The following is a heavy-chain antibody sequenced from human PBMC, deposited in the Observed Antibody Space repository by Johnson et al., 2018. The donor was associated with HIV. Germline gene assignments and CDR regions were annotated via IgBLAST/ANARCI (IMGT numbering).Heavy chain of an antibody. V-gene: IGHV3-7*03. CDR3: ARGPSQLYWPDVAFDI. D-gene: IGHD2-8*02. Sequence: VQLVESGGGVVRPGGSQRLSCAASGFIFDDYGMSWVRQAPGKGLEWVANIKQDGGEKYYVDSVKGRFTISRDNAKNSLYLQMNSLRAEDTAVYYCARGPSQLYWPDVAFDIWGQGTTVTVSS. CDR1: GFIFDDYG. J-gene: IGHJ3*02. CDR2: IKQDGGEK.